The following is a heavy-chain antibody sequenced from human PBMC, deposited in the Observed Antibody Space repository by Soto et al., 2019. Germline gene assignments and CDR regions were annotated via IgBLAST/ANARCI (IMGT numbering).Heavy chain of an antibody. J-gene: IGHJ6*02. V-gene: IGHV1-69*01. D-gene: IGHD2-2*01. CDR1: RGTFSSYA. Sequence: QVQLVQSGADVKKSRSSVNVSCKASRGTFSSYAISWVRQAPGQGLEWMRGILPIFGTANYGKKFHGRVMITADESTSTDDMDRSSLRSEDTAVYCCGRDLGYCSSTSCSRVGGMDVWGQGTTVTVSS. CDR3: GRDLGYCSSTSCSRVGGMDV. CDR2: ILPIFGTA.